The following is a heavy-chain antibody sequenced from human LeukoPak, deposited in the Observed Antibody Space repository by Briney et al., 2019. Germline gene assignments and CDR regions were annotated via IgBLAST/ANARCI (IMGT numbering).Heavy chain of an antibody. Sequence: PGGSLRLSCAASGFTFSSYAMSWVRQAPGKGLEWVSAISGSGGSTYYADSVKGRFTISRDNSKNTLYLQMNSLRAEDTAVYYCAKFSGGGWYVDPFDYWGQGTLVTVSS. CDR1: GFTFSSYA. CDR2: ISGSGGST. CDR3: AKFSGGGWYVDPFDY. V-gene: IGHV3-23*01. D-gene: IGHD6-19*01. J-gene: IGHJ4*02.